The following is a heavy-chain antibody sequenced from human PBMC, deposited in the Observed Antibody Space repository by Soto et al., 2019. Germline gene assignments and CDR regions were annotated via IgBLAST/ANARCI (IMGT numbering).Heavy chain of an antibody. CDR3: ARPLGFYDDGRGHAYSDS. CDR1: GFTFSDSY. CDR2: ISGGSTYI. V-gene: IGHV3-11*06. D-gene: IGHD3-22*01. Sequence: QTQLVESGGGVVKPGGSLRLSCLASGFTFSDSYMTWVRQGPGKGLEWVSHISGGSTYIKYADSVKGRFTISRDNAKNSLYLHMSSLRAEDTAVYFCARPLGFYDDGRGHAYSDSWGQGTLVIVSS. J-gene: IGHJ4*02.